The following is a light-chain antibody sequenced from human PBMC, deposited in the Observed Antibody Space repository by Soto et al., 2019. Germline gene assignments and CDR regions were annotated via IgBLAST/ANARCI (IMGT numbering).Light chain of an antibody. Sequence: EIVMTQSPATLSVSPGETATLSCRASQSVSSNLAWYQQKPGQAPRLLIYGASTRATGIPARFSGSGSGTEFTLTISSLQSEDFAVYYCQQYNNWPGTFGQGTKV. CDR1: QSVSSN. CDR2: GAS. V-gene: IGKV3-15*01. CDR3: QQYNNWPGT. J-gene: IGKJ1*01.